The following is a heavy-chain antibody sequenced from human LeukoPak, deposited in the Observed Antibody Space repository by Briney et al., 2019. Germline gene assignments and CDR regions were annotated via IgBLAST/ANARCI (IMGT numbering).Heavy chain of an antibody. CDR2: IYYSGST. D-gene: IGHD3-22*01. V-gene: IGHV4-39*07. J-gene: IGHJ4*02. CDR3: AREWSGDSGGSFDI. Sequence: SQTLSLTCTVSGGSISSSTYYWGWIRQPPGKGLEWIGSIYYSGSTYYNPSLKSRVTISVDTSKNQFSLKLSSVTAADTAVYYCAREWSGDSGGSFDIWGQGTLVTISS. CDR1: GGSISSSTYY.